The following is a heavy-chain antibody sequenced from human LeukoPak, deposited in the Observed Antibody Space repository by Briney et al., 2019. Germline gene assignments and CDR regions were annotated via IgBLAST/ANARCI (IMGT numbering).Heavy chain of an antibody. Sequence: SETLSLTCSVSGGSISSSSYYWGWIRQPPGKGPEWIGSIYYTGSTNYNPSLKSRVTISLDTSKNQFSLKLTSVTAADTAVYYCASVRGYGSGWYASGFDPWGQGTLVTVSS. CDR1: GGSISSSSYY. CDR2: IYYTGST. CDR3: ASVRGYGSGWYASGFDP. D-gene: IGHD6-19*01. V-gene: IGHV4-39*07. J-gene: IGHJ5*02.